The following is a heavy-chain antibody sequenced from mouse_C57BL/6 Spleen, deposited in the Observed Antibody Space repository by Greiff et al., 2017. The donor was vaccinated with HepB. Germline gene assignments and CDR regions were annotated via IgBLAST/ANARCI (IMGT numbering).Heavy chain of an antibody. CDR3: ARSGSSFVRFDY. V-gene: IGHV1-54*01. J-gene: IGHJ2*01. D-gene: IGHD1-1*01. CDR1: GYAFTNYL. CDR2: INPGSGGT. Sequence: QVQLQQSGAELVRPGTSVKVSCKASGYAFTNYLIEWVKQRPGQGLEWIGVINPGSGGTNYNEKFKGKATLTADKSSSTAYMQLSSLTSEDSAVCFCARSGSSFVRFDYWGQGTTLTVSS.